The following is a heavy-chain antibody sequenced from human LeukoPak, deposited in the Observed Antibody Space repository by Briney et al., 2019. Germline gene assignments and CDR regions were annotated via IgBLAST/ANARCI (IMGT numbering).Heavy chain of an antibody. V-gene: IGHV3-33*01. Sequence: GSLSLSCAASGFTFSSYAMHWVRQAPGKGLEWVAVIWYDGSNKNYADSVKGRFTISRDNSKNTLYLQMNSLRADDTAVYYCARVAMSDSSGYCDYWGQGTLVTVSS. J-gene: IGHJ4*02. CDR1: GFTFSSYA. CDR2: IWYDGSNK. D-gene: IGHD3-22*01. CDR3: ARVAMSDSSGYCDY.